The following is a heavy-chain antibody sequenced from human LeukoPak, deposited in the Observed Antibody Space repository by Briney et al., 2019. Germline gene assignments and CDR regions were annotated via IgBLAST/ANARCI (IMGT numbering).Heavy chain of an antibody. J-gene: IGHJ4*02. V-gene: IGHV3-23*01. CDR2: ISGSGGST. Sequence: GGSLRLSCAASGFTFSSYAMGWVRQAPGKGLEWVSGISGSGGSTYNADSVKGRFTISRDNSKKTLYLQMNSLRAEGTAVYYCAKEGPLPGIDYWGQGTLVTVSS. CDR3: AKEGPLPGIDY. CDR1: GFTFSSYA. D-gene: IGHD1-14*01.